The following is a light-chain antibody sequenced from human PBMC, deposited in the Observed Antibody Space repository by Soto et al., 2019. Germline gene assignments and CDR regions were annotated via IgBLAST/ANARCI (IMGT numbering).Light chain of an antibody. Sequence: MTQSPATLSVSPGERATLSCRASQVIGSNLAWYQQKPGEAPRLLMYDASSRATGIPARFSGSGSGTEFALTISSRQSEDFAIYYWQQYNNWPPLTFGGGTKVEIK. V-gene: IGKV3-15*01. CDR2: DAS. CDR1: QVIGSN. J-gene: IGKJ4*01. CDR3: QQYNNWPPLT.